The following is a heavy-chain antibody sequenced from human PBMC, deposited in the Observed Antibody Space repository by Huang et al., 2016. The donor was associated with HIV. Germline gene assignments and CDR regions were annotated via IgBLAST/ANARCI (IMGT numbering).Heavy chain of an antibody. Sequence: QMRFQESGPGLVKPSGPLSLTCNVSGGSINTGRYYWGWIRQPPGKGLEWVGSLYYTGKMHYDQSLKGRLTMSADTSKNQFSLNLSSVTAADTAIYYCARNHDFWRGRMFAISYFDVWGRGTLVTVAS. J-gene: IGHJ2*01. CDR1: GGSINTGRYY. D-gene: IGHD3-3*01. CDR2: LYYTGKM. V-gene: IGHV4-39*01. CDR3: ARNHDFWRGRMFAISYFDV.